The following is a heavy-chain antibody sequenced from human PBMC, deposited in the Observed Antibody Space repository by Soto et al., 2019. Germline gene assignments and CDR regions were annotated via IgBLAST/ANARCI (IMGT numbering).Heavy chain of an antibody. V-gene: IGHV4-34*01. CDR3: ARGLGSAGIAARQRIVWFDH. J-gene: IGHJ5*02. Sequence: QVQLQQWGAGLLKPSETLSLTGAVYGGYFSGYYWSWIRQPPAKGLEWIGEINHSGSTNYNPSLKSRVTISVDTSKNHFSLKLSSVTAADTAVYYCARGLGSAGIAARQRIVWFDHWCQGSLVTVS. D-gene: IGHD6-6*01. CDR1: GGYFSGYY. CDR2: INHSGST.